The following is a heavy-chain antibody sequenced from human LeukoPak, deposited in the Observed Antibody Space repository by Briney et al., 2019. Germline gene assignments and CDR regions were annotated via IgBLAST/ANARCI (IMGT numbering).Heavy chain of an antibody. CDR3: ARAGAVAGTANDY. J-gene: IGHJ4*02. CDR2: ISSSSSYI. Sequence: GGSLRLSCAASGFTFSSYSMNWVRQAPGKGLEWVSSISSSSSYIYYADSVKGRFTTSRDNAKNSLYLQMNSLRAEDTAVYYCARAGAVAGTANDYWGQGTLVTVSS. V-gene: IGHV3-21*01. CDR1: GFTFSSYS. D-gene: IGHD6-19*01.